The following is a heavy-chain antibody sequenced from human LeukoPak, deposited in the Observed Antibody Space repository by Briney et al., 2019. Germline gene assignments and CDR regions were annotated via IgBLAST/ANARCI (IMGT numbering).Heavy chain of an antibody. V-gene: IGHV3-48*03. Sequence: GGSLRLSCASSGFTFSSYAMTWVRQAPGKGLEWVSYTGNRDNNMFYADSVKGRFTISRDNAKYSVYLQMNSLRAEDTAVYYCARRIAGDGSHAFDIWGQGTMVTVSS. CDR1: GFTFSSYA. CDR3: ARRIAGDGSHAFDI. CDR2: TGNRDNNM. J-gene: IGHJ3*02. D-gene: IGHD6-19*01.